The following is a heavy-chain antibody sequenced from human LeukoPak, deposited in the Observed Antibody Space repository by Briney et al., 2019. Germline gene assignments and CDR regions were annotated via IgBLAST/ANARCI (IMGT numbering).Heavy chain of an antibody. Sequence: GASVKVSCKASGYTFTVYYMHWVRQAPGQGLEWMGWINPNSCGTNYAQKLGRRVTMTRDTYISTDYMDLSSLSSDYPGVYDCASGPGRWLQPPLYWGQGTLVTVSS. D-gene: IGHD5-24*01. J-gene: IGHJ4*02. CDR3: ASGPGRWLQPPLY. CDR1: GYTFTVYY. V-gene: IGHV1-2*02. CDR2: INPNSCGT.